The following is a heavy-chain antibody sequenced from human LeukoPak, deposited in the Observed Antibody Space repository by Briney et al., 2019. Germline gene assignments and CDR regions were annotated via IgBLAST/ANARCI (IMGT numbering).Heavy chain of an antibody. D-gene: IGHD2-15*01. J-gene: IGHJ6*02. CDR3: ARFRVVVAANGMDV. CDR2: INHSGST. V-gene: IGHV4-34*01. CDR1: GGSFSGYY. Sequence: TSETLSLTCAVYGGSFSGYYWSWIRQPPGKGLEWVGEINHSGSTNYNPSLKSRVTISADTSKNQFSLKRSTVTAADTAVYYCARFRVVVAANGMDVWGQGTTVTVSS.